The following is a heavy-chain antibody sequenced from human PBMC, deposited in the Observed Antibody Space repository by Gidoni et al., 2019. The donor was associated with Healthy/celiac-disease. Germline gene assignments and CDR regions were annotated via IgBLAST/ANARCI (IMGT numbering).Heavy chain of an antibody. J-gene: IGHJ4*02. D-gene: IGHD6-13*01. V-gene: IGHV4-39*01. Sequence: YNPSLKSRVTISVDTSKNQFSLKLSSVTAADTAVYYCAGLAAAGPGYFDYWGQGTLVTVSS. CDR3: AGLAAAGPGYFDY.